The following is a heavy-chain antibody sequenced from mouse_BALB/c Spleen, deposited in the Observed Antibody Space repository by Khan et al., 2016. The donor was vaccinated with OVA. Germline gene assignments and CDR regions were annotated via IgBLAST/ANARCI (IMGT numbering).Heavy chain of an antibody. CDR2: INPSNGYT. D-gene: IGHD2-14*01. J-gene: IGHJ3*01. CDR3: VRYGTYPRNDGWFAY. CDR1: GYTFTSYT. V-gene: IGHV1-4*01. Sequence: QVQLQQSGAELARPGASVKMSCKASGYTFTSYTIHWIKKRPGQGLEWIGYINPSNGYTNYNQKFKDKATLTTDKSSTTAYLQMSSLTSDDSAVYNCVRYGTYPRNDGWFAYWGQGTLVTVSA.